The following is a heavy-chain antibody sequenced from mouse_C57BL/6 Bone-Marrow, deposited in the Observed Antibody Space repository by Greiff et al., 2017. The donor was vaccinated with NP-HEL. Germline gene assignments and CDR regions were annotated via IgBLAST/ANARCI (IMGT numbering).Heavy chain of an antibody. CDR2: ISYDGSN. J-gene: IGHJ1*03. V-gene: IGHV3-6*01. Sequence: EVQLQESGPGLVKPSQSLSLTCSVTGYSITSGYYWNWIRQFPGNKLEWMGYISYDGSNNYNPSLKNRISITRDTSKNQFFLKLNSVTTEDTATYYCARALLRYGWYFDVWGTGTTVTVSS. D-gene: IGHD1-1*01. CDR3: ARALLRYGWYFDV. CDR1: GYSITSGYY.